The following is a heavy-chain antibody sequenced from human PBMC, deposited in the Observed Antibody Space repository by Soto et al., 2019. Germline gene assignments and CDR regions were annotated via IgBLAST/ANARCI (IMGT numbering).Heavy chain of an antibody. V-gene: IGHV3-30*18. Sequence: GRSLRLSCAASGFTFSSYGMHWVRQAPGKGLEWVAVISYDGSNKYYADSVKGRFTISRDNSKNTLYLQMNSLRAEDTAVYYCAKDILIAAAGYYYYYGMDVWGQGTTVTVSS. J-gene: IGHJ6*02. CDR1: GFTFSSYG. CDR3: AKDILIAAAGYYYYYGMDV. CDR2: ISYDGSNK. D-gene: IGHD6-13*01.